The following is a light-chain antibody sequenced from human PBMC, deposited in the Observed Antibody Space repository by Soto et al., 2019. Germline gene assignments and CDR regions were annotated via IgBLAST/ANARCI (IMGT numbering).Light chain of an antibody. Sequence: QSVLTQPASVSGSPGQSITISCTATSSDVGSFNYVSWYQHHPGKAPKLMIYEVTSRPSGLSNRFSGSKSGNTASLTISGLQAEDEADYYCVSYATSTTLYVFRSGTKVT. CDR2: EVT. CDR1: SSDVGSFNY. J-gene: IGLJ1*01. V-gene: IGLV2-14*01. CDR3: VSYATSTTLYV.